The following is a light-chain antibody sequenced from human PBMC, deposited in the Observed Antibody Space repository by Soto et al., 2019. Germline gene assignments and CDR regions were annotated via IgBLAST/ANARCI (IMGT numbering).Light chain of an antibody. Sequence: AIQMTQSPSSLSASEGDRVTISCRASQGIGNALGWYPQKPGKPPKVRIYGASNLQSGVPPRFSGSGSGSDFTLAISSLQPEDSATYDGLQDINYPWTFGQGTEVYIK. J-gene: IGKJ1*01. CDR1: QGIGNA. V-gene: IGKV1-6*01. CDR3: LQDINYPWT. CDR2: GAS.